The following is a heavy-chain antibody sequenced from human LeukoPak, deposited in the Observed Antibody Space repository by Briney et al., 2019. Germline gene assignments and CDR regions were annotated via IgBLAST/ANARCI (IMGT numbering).Heavy chain of an antibody. Sequence: GESLKISCKGSGYSFTSYWIGWVCQMPGKGLEWMGIIYPGDSDTRYSPSFQGQVTISADKSISTAYLQWSSLKASDTAMYYCARRPGYCSGGSCYSSSWFDPWGQGTLVTVSS. CDR1: GYSFTSYW. J-gene: IGHJ5*02. V-gene: IGHV5-51*01. CDR2: IYPGDSDT. D-gene: IGHD2-15*01. CDR3: ARRPGYCSGGSCYSSSWFDP.